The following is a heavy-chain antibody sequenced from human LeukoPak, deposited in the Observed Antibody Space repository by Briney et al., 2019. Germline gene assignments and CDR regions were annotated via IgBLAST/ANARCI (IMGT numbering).Heavy chain of an antibody. V-gene: IGHV1-2*02. CDR3: ARDIGELRDY. J-gene: IGHJ4*02. CDR1: GYTCTGYY. CDR2: INPNSGGT. D-gene: IGHD1-26*01. Sequence: ASVKVSCKASGYTCTGYYMHWVRQAPGQGLEWMGWINPNSGGTNYAQKFQGRVTVTRDTSSSTAYMELSRLGSDDTAVYYCARDIGELRDYWGQGTLVTVSS.